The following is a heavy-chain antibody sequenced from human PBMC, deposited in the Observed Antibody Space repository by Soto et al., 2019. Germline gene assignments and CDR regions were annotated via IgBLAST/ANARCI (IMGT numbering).Heavy chain of an antibody. CDR2: IYHRDTT. CDR1: GGSIRTTGYY. Sequence: QVQLQESGPGLVKPSQTLSLTCTVSGGSIRTTGYYWNWIRQRPGKGLEWIGNIYHRDTTYYHPSLKSRVSLSVYTSNNQFSLRLTSVAAADPAVYFCARHVESTAATDSWGQRNLVTVSA. J-gene: IGHJ4*02. CDR3: ARHVESTAATDS. D-gene: IGHD4-17*01. V-gene: IGHV4-31*03.